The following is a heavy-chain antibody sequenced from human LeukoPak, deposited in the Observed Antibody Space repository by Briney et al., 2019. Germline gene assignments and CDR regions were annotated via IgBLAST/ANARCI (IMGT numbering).Heavy chain of an antibody. J-gene: IGHJ4*02. V-gene: IGHV3-30*18. Sequence: PGRSLRLSCAASGFTFSSYGMHCVRQAPGKGLEWVAVISYDGSNKYYADSVKGRFTISRDNSKNTLYLQMNSLRAEDTAVYYCAKAPAGIGGYFDYWGQGTLVTVSS. CDR2: ISYDGSNK. CDR1: GFTFSSYG. D-gene: IGHD3-10*01. CDR3: AKAPAGIGGYFDY.